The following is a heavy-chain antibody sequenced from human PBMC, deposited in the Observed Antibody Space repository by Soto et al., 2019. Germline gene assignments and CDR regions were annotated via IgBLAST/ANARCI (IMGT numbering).Heavy chain of an antibody. Sequence: SETLSLTCALSGGPLTSRTYSWGWIRQPPGKGLEWIGYIYYSGSTNYNPSLKSRVTISVDTSKNQFSLKLSSVTAADTAVYYCASALYCSGGSCSFDPWGQGTLVTVSS. V-gene: IGHV4-61*01. CDR2: IYYSGST. D-gene: IGHD2-15*01. J-gene: IGHJ5*02. CDR3: ASALYCSGGSCSFDP. CDR1: GGPLTSRTYS.